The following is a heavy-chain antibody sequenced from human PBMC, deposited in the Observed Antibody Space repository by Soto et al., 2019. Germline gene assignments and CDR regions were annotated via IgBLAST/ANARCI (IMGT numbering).Heavy chain of an antibody. J-gene: IGHJ4*02. CDR2: IYYSGST. V-gene: IGHV4-31*03. CDR1: GGSISSGGYY. D-gene: IGHD3-22*01. CDR3: ARVYDSSGYPVDY. Sequence: SSETLSLTCTVSGGSISSGGYYWSWIRQHPGKGLEWIGYIYYSGSTYYNPSLKSRVTISVDTSKNQFSLKLSSVTAADTAVYYCARVYDSSGYPVDYWGQGTLVTVSS.